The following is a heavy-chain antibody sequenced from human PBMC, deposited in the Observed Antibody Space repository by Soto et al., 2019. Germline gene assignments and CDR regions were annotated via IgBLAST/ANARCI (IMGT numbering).Heavy chain of an antibody. CDR2: IIPSFGTA. CDR3: ASGQVHYGYSYGYYWSDP. J-gene: IGHJ5*02. D-gene: IGHD5-18*01. Sequence: GASVKPSCKASGGTFCSYAISRVPQAPGQGLEWMGGIIPSFGTANYAQKFQGRVTISADESTSTAYMELSSLRSEDTAVYYCASGQVHYGYSYGYYWSDPWGQGTLVTVSS. V-gene: IGHV1-69*13. CDR1: GGTFCSYA.